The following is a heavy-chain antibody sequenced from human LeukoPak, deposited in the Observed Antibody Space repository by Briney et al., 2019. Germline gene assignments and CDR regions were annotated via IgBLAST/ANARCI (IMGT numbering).Heavy chain of an antibody. J-gene: IGHJ6*02. Sequence: PSETLSLTCVVSSGSISSNNWWSWVRPPPGSGVEWIGEIYHSGSTNYNPSLKSRVTISVDTSKNQFSLKLSSVTAADTAVYYCARDTPRYYYGSGRRGGHYYGMDVWGQGTTVTVSS. V-gene: IGHV4-4*02. CDR2: IYHSGST. CDR1: SGSISSNNW. D-gene: IGHD3-10*01. CDR3: ARDTPRYYYGSGRRGGHYYGMDV.